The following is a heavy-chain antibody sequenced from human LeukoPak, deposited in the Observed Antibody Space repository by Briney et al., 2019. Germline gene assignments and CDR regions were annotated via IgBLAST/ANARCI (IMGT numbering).Heavy chain of an antibody. CDR3: TTVQQWPAQALGY. Sequence: GGSLRLSCAASGFTFSNAWMTWVRHAPGKGLEWVGHIKKKSDGGTTDYAAPVKGRFTISRDDSKDTVYLQMNSLKTEDTAVYFCTTVQQWPAQALGYWGQGTLVTVSS. V-gene: IGHV3-15*01. CDR2: IKKKSDGGTT. D-gene: IGHD6-19*01. J-gene: IGHJ4*02. CDR1: GFTFSNAW.